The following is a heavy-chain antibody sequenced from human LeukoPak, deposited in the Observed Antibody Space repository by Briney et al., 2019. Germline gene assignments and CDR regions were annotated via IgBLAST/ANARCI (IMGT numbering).Heavy chain of an antibody. Sequence: PSETLSLTCTVSGGSISSGGYSWSWIRQHPGKGLEWIGYIYYSGSTYYNPSLKSRVTISVDTSKNQFSLKLSSVTAADTAVYYCARNNISHYYFDYWGQGTLVTVSS. CDR3: ARNNISHYYFDY. J-gene: IGHJ4*02. CDR2: IYYSGST. CDR1: GGSISSGGYS. D-gene: IGHD2/OR15-2a*01. V-gene: IGHV4-31*03.